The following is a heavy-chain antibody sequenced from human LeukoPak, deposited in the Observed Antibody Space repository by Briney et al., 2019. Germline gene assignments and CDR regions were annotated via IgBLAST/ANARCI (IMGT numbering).Heavy chain of an antibody. D-gene: IGHD2-2*01. CDR2: IYYSGST. CDR3: AREYCSSTSCYSSWFHP. CDR1: GGSISSYY. V-gene: IGHV4-59*01. J-gene: IGHJ5*02. Sequence: SETLSLTCTVSGGSISSYYWSWIRQPPGKGLEWIGYIYYSGSTNYNPSLKSRVTISVDTSKNQFSLKLSSVTAADTAVYYCAREYCSSTSCYSSWFHPWGQGTLVTVSS.